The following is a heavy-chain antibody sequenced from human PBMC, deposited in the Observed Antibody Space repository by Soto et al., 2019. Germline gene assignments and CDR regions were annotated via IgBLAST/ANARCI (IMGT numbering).Heavy chain of an antibody. CDR1: GASISTNNW. J-gene: IGHJ4*02. CDR3: AVPGAGDFDY. Sequence: SETLSLTCAVSGASISTNNWWSWARQPPGKGLEWIGEVYHSGSTNCNPSLKSRVTISIDKSKNQFSLRLTSMTAADTAVYYCAVPGAGDFDYWSQGTLVTVSS. V-gene: IGHV4-4*02. CDR2: VYHSGST. D-gene: IGHD6-13*01.